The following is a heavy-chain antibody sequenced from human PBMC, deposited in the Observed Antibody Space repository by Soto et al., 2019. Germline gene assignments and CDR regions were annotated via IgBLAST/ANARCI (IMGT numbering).Heavy chain of an antibody. CDR2: ITGGGGT. D-gene: IGHD5-12*01. V-gene: IGHV3-23*01. J-gene: IGHJ4*02. CDR1: GFTFTSYA. Sequence: EVQLLESGGTLVQPGGSLRLSCAASGFTFTSYAMSWVRQAPGKGLEWVSAITGGGGTFYADSVKGRFTISRDNSKNALYLQMNSLRAEDTAIYYCAKSGRYSGYDFPFDFWGLGTLVTVS. CDR3: AKSGRYSGYDFPFDF.